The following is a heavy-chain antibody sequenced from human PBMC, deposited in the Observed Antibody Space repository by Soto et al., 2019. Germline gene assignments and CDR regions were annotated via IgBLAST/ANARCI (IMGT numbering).Heavy chain of an antibody. J-gene: IGHJ4*02. CDR2: ISATTGST. D-gene: IGHD4-4*01. V-gene: IGHV3-23*01. Sequence: EVQLLESGGGLVQRGGSLGLSCAASGFPFSSYTMTWVRQAPGKGLEWVSAISATTGSTYYADSVKGRFTVSRDNSKNTLYLQMNNLRAEDTAIYYCAKLQSQYVDYWGQGTLVTVSS. CDR3: AKLQSQYVDY. CDR1: GFPFSSYT.